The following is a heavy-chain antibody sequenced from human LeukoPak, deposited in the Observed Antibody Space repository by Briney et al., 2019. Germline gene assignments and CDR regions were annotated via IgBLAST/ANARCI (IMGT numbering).Heavy chain of an antibody. Sequence: ASVKVSCKTSGYTFTNYYIHWVRQTPGQGLEYMGVINPSGGSTNYAQKFQGRVALTRDMSTSTVYMELSSLRSEDTALYYCARFFGPGYTYDAAYWGQGTLVTVSS. CDR1: GYTFTNYY. CDR3: ARFFGPGYTYDAAY. V-gene: IGHV1-46*01. CDR2: INPSGGST. J-gene: IGHJ4*02. D-gene: IGHD5-18*01.